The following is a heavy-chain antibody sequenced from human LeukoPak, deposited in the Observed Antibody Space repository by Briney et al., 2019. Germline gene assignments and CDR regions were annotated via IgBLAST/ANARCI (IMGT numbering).Heavy chain of an antibody. CDR3: ARGSLARGVHPPDY. Sequence: GGSLRLSCAASGFIFSSYDMNWVRQASGKGLEWVSNISSSGSTISYADSVKGRFTISRDNAKNSLYLQMNSLRAEDTAVYYCARGSLARGVHPPDYWGQGTLVTVSS. D-gene: IGHD3-10*01. CDR1: GFIFSSYD. J-gene: IGHJ4*02. V-gene: IGHV3-48*03. CDR2: ISSSGSTI.